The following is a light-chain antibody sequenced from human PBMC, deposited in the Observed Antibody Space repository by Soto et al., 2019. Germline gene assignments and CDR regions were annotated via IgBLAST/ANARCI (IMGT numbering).Light chain of an antibody. V-gene: IGKV1-39*01. CDR3: QQTYNTPQT. J-gene: IGKJ4*01. CDR2: GAS. Sequence: DIQMTQSPSYLSASIGDRLTLACRASQNINNYLHWYQLKPGKAPKXLIYGASGLQSGVPSRFSGSGSGTHLTITISSLQPEDCETDVCQQTYNTPQTFGGGTKVDIK. CDR1: QNINNY.